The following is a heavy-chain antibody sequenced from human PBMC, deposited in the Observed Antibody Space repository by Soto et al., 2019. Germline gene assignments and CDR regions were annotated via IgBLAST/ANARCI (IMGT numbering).Heavy chain of an antibody. CDR3: ARLYHGG. J-gene: IGHJ4*02. CDR1: GITFRSRA. CDR2: TTDTDGDR. V-gene: IGHV3-23*01. D-gene: IGHD2-2*01. Sequence: EEQLLESGGDLVQPGGSLRLSCVASGITFRSRAMSWVRQAPGEGLEWVSTTTDTDGDRKYADSVKGRFTISRDNAKNSLYLQMNSLRAEDTAVYYCARLYHGGWGQGTLVTVSS.